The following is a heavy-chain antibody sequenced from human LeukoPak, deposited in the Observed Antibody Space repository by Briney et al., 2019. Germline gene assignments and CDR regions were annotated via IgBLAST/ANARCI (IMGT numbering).Heavy chain of an antibody. Sequence: SETLSLTCAVYGGSFSGYYWSWIRQPPGKGLEWIGEINHSGSTNYNPSLKSRVTISVDTSKNQFSLKLSSVTAADTAVYYCARHRLGGDTKLWFDPWGQGTLVTVSS. CDR2: INHSGST. V-gene: IGHV4-34*01. CDR1: GGSFSGYY. J-gene: IGHJ5*02. D-gene: IGHD3-16*01. CDR3: ARHRLGGDTKLWFDP.